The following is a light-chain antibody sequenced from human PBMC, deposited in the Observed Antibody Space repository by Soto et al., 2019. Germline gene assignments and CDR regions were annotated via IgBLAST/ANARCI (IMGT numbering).Light chain of an antibody. CDR3: QQYYSTPTFT. J-gene: IGKJ3*01. Sequence: EIVLTQSPGTLSLSPGERVTLSCRASQSVIDNYLAWFQQKPGQAPRLLIYRASSRATGIPDRFSGSGSGTDFALTISSLQAEDVAVYYCQQYYSTPTFTFGPGTKVEIK. CDR2: RAS. V-gene: IGKV3-20*01. CDR1: QSVIDNY.